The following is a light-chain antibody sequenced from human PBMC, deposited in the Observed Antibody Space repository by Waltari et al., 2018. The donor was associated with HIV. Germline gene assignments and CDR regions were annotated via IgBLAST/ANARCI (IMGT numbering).Light chain of an antibody. J-gene: IGLJ2*01. CDR1: SSDVATYKL. CDR2: EVS. CDR3: CSYVSNVI. Sequence: QSALTQPASVSGSPGQSITISCTRTSSDVATYKLVSWYQQHPGKAPKLVIYEVSKGPVWVSDRFPGSKAGETPALTIPGHPGEDVAEYYCCSYVSNVIFGGGTKLTVL. V-gene: IGLV2-23*02.